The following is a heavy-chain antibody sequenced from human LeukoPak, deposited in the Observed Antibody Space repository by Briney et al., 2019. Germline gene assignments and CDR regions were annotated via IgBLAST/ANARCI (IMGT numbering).Heavy chain of an antibody. CDR3: ARGDNSRILFGMDV. CDR1: GGTFISYA. V-gene: IGHV1-69*13. D-gene: IGHD6-13*01. J-gene: IGHJ6*02. Sequence: SVKVSCKASGGTFISYAISWVRQAPGQGLEWMGGIIPIFGTANYAQKFQGRVTITADESTSTAYMELSSLRSEDTAVYYCARGDNSRILFGMDVWGQGTTVTVSS. CDR2: IIPIFGTA.